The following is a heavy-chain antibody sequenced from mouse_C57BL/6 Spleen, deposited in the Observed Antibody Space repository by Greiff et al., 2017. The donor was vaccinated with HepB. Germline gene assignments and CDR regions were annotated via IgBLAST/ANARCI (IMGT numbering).Heavy chain of an antibody. CDR1: GYTFTSYW. D-gene: IGHD1-1*01. CDR3: ASATTVVGDFDY. Sequence: VKLQQSGAELMKPGASVKLSCKASGYTFTSYWMHWVKQRPGQGLEWIGNINPSNGGTNYNEKFKSKATLTVDKSSSTAYMQLSSLTSEDSAVYYCASATTVVGDFDYWGQGTTLTVSS. V-gene: IGHV1-53*01. CDR2: INPSNGGT. J-gene: IGHJ2*01.